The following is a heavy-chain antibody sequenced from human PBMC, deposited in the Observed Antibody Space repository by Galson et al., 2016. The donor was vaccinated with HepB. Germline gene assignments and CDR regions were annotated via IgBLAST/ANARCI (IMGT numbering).Heavy chain of an antibody. Sequence: SLRLSCAASGFAISTYWMHWVRQAPGKGLVWVSRITSDGTSTSYADSVKGRFTISRDNAKNTLYLQMNSLRAEDTAVYYCARGQGGYSSSWHDYWGQGTLVTVSP. V-gene: IGHV3-74*01. D-gene: IGHD6-13*01. J-gene: IGHJ4*02. CDR2: ITSDGTST. CDR1: GFAISTYW. CDR3: ARGQGGYSSSWHDY.